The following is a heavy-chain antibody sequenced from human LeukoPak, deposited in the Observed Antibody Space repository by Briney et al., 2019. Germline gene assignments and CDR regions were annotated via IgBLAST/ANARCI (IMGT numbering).Heavy chain of an antibody. D-gene: IGHD3-10*01. CDR2: IYYSGST. J-gene: IGHJ3*02. V-gene: IGHV4-59*08. CDR3: ARLVYGHAQVAAFDI. CDR1: GGSISSYY. Sequence: PSETLSLTCTVSGGSISSYYWSWLRQPPGKGLEWIGYIYYSGSTNYNPSLKSRVTISVDTSKNQFSLKLSSVTAADTAVYYCARLVYGHAQVAAFDIWGQGTMVTVS.